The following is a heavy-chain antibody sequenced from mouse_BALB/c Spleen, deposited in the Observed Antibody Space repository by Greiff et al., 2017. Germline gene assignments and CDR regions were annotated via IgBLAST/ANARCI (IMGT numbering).Heavy chain of an antibody. J-gene: IGHJ2*01. CDR2: ISSGGSYT. CDR1: GFTFSSYA. CDR3: ARRRDGYFDY. V-gene: IGHV5-9-4*01. D-gene: IGHD2-12*01. Sequence: DVKLVESGGGLVKPGGSLKLSCAASGFTFSSYAMSWVRQSPEKRLEWVAEISSGGSYTYYPDTVTGRFTISRDNAKNTLYLEMSSLRSEDTAMYYCARRRDGYFDYWGQGTTLTVSS.